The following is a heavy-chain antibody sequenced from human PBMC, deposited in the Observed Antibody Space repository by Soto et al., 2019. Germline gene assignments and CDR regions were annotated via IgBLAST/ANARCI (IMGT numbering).Heavy chain of an antibody. J-gene: IGHJ4*02. CDR2: IYSGGST. CDR1: GFTVSSNY. CDR3: VRVGSDDYIWGSYRYFDY. Sequence: EVQLVESGGGLVQPGGSLRLSCAASGFTVSSNYMSWVRQAPGKGLEWVSVIYSGGSTYYADSVKGRFTISRDNSKNTLYLQMNSLRAEDTAVYYCVRVGSDDYIWGSYRYFDYWGQGTLVTVSS. V-gene: IGHV3-66*01. D-gene: IGHD3-16*02.